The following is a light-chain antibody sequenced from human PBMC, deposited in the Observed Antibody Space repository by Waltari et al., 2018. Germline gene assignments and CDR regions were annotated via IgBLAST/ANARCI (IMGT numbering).Light chain of an antibody. Sequence: EIVMTQSPATLSVSPGERAILACRAIQSVRNNLAWYQQKPGQAPRLLIYDGSTSATGIPARFSGSGSGTEFTLTISSLQSEDFAVYYCQQYNNWPPLTFGGGTKVEIK. CDR3: QQYNNWPPLT. V-gene: IGKV3-15*01. CDR2: DGS. J-gene: IGKJ4*01. CDR1: QSVRNN.